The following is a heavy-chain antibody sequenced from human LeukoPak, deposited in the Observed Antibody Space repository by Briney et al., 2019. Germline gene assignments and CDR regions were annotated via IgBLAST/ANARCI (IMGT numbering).Heavy chain of an antibody. V-gene: IGHV4-34*01. D-gene: IGHD3-3*01. CDR2: INHSGST. J-gene: IGHJ3*02. Sequence: SETQSLTCAVYGGSFSGYYWSWIRQPPGKGLEWIGEINHSGSTNYNPSLKSRVTISVDTSKNQFSLKLSSVTAADTAVYYCASSSPLYYDFWSGYLNAFDIWGQGTMVTVSS. CDR3: ASSSPLYYDFWSGYLNAFDI. CDR1: GGSFSGYY.